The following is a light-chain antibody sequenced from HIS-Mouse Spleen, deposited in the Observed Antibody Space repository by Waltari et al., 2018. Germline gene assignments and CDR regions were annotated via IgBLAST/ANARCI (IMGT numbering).Light chain of an antibody. J-gene: IGLJ3*02. CDR1: SSDVGGYNY. CDR2: DVS. V-gene: IGLV2-11*01. CDR3: CSYAGSYTWV. Sequence: QSALTQPRSVSGSPGQSVTISCTGTSSDVGGYNYVSWYQPHPGKAPKLMLYDVSKRPSGVADRFSGSKSGNTASLTISGLQAEDEADYYCCSYAGSYTWVFGGGTKLTVL.